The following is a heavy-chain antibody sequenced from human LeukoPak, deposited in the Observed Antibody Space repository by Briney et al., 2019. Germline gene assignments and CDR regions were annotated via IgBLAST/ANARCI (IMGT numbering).Heavy chain of an antibody. CDR2: IYPGDSDT. D-gene: IGHD2-15*01. J-gene: IGHJ6*03. CDR1: GYSFISYW. CDR3: ARQVSRSANLLAADYYFMDV. Sequence: GESLKISCKGSGYSFISYWIGWVRQMPGKGLEWMGTIYPGDSDTRYSPSFQGQVTLSADKSISTAYLQWSSLKASDSAMYYCARQVSRSANLLAADYYFMDVWGKGTTVTIS. V-gene: IGHV5-51*01.